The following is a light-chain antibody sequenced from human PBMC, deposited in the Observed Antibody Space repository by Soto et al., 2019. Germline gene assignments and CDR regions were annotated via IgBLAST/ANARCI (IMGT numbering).Light chain of an antibody. CDR3: QSYDSTLDARYV. Sequence: VLTQPPSVSGAPGQRVTISCTGSGSNIGAGYDVHWYQHRPGTAPKLLVFGDSHRPSGVPDRFSGSKSGTSASLAITGLQAEDEGDYYCQSYDSTLDARYVFGTGTKVTVL. V-gene: IGLV1-40*01. CDR1: GSNIGAGYD. CDR2: GDS. J-gene: IGLJ1*01.